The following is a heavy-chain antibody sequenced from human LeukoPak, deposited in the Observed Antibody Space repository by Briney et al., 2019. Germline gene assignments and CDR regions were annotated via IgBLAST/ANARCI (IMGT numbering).Heavy chain of an antibody. Sequence: SVEVSCKASGYTFSTYPLNWVRQAPGQGLEWMGGIIPIFGTANYAQKFQGRVTITADESTSTAYMELSSLRSEDTAVYYCARVHGDYDYYGMDVWGQGTTVTVSS. CDR2: IIPIFGTA. CDR3: ARVHGDYDYYGMDV. V-gene: IGHV1-69*13. D-gene: IGHD4-17*01. CDR1: GYTFSTYP. J-gene: IGHJ6*02.